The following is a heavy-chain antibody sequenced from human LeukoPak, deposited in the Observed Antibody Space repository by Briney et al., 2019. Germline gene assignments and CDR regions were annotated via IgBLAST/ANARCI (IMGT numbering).Heavy chain of an antibody. CDR3: AREGQLWSLDY. CDR1: AFTFSSYA. CDR2: ISSNGGST. J-gene: IGHJ4*02. Sequence: GGSLSLSCAAYAFTFSSYAMDWVRLAPGEGLEYVSAISSNGGSTYYANSVKGRFTISRDNSNNTLYLQMGSLRAEDMAVYYCAREGQLWSLDYWGQGTLVTVSS. D-gene: IGHD5-18*01. V-gene: IGHV3-64*01.